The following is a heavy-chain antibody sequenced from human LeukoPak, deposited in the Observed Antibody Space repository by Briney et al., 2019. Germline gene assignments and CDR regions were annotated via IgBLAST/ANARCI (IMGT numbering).Heavy chain of an antibody. J-gene: IGHJ4*02. CDR2: INHSGST. Sequence: SETLSLTCTVSGGSVSSSTYYWGWIRQPPGKGLEWIGEINHSGSTNYNPSLKSRVTISVDTSKNQFSLKLSSVTAADTAVYYCAILYYDSSGYSLDYWGQGTLVTVSS. CDR1: GGSVSSSTYY. V-gene: IGHV4-39*07. CDR3: AILYYDSSGYSLDY. D-gene: IGHD3-22*01.